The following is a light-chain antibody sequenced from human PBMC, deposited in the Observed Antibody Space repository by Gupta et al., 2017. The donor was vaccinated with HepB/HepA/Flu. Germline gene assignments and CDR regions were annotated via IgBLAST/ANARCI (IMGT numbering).Light chain of an antibody. V-gene: IGLV1-44*01. CDR2: TNS. CDR1: SSNIGSNS. Sequence: QSVLTQPPSASGTPGQRVTISCSGGSSNIGSNSVHWYQQLPGTAPRLLIYTNSQRPSGVPDRFSGSKSGTSSALAISGLQAEDEADYYCAAWDDTLKTVLIGGGTKLTV. CDR3: AAWDDTLKTVL. J-gene: IGLJ2*01.